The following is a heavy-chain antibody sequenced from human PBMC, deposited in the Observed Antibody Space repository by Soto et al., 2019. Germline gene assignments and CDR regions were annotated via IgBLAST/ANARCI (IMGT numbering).Heavy chain of an antibody. D-gene: IGHD6-6*01. CDR1: GGSISSGGYY. J-gene: IGHJ4*02. Sequence: PSETMSLTCTVSGGSISSGGYYWSWIRQHPGKGLEWIGYIYYSGSTYYNPSLKSRVTISVDTSKNQFSLRLSSVTAADTAVYYCAREQLVAKYRYFDYWGQGTLVTVSS. CDR2: IYYSGST. V-gene: IGHV4-31*03. CDR3: AREQLVAKYRYFDY.